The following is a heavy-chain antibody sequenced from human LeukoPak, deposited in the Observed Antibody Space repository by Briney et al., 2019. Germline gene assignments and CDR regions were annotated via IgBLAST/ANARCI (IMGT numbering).Heavy chain of an antibody. V-gene: IGHV3-23*01. CDR1: GFNLCNFG. J-gene: IGHJ3*02. Sequence: GAPKLPCAASGFNLCNFGKGWGRQGPGKGLEWVSTLSGRGGNSYYADSVKGRFTISRDNSKNMLFLQMNSLRVDDTAIYFCARDFPDWSDAFDIWGQGTMVTVSS. CDR2: LSGRGGNS. CDR3: ARDFPDWSDAFDI. D-gene: IGHD3/OR15-3a*01.